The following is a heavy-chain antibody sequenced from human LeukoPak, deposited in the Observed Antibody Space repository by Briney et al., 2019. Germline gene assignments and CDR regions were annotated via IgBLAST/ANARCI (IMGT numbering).Heavy chain of an antibody. CDR1: GFTFSSYA. Sequence: PGGSLRLSCAASGFTFSSYAMGWVRQAPGKGLEWVSSISSSSSYIYYADSVKGRFTISRDNAKNSLYLQMNSLRAEDTAVYYCARKGGGYASFDYWGQGTLVTVSS. CDR2: ISSSSSYI. D-gene: IGHD5-12*01. V-gene: IGHV3-21*01. CDR3: ARKGGGYASFDY. J-gene: IGHJ4*02.